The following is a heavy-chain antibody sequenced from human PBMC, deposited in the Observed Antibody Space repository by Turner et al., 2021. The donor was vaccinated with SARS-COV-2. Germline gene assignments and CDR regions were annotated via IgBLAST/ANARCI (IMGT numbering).Heavy chain of an antibody. J-gene: IGHJ4*02. V-gene: IGHV1-24*01. CDR2: FDPEDAET. CDR3: ATGYAYCGGDCSIDY. Sequence: QPQLHLPGAGGQKPGAPVEVSCKVPGYTLTVFSMHWVRQAPGKGLEWMGGFDPEDAETIYAQKVQSRDTMTEDTSTDTAYMELSSLRSEDTAVYDCATGYAYCGGDCSIDYWGQGTLVTVSS. D-gene: IGHD2-21*02. CDR1: GYTLTVFS.